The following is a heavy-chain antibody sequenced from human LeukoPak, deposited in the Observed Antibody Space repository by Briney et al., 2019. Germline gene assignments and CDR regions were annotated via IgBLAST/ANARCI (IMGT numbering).Heavy chain of an antibody. Sequence: GGSLRLSCAAPGFTFSSYSMNWVRQAPGKGLEWVSSISSSSSYIYYADSVKGRFTISRDNAKNSLYLQMNSLRAEDTAVYYCARSRDYGANDWYFDLWGRGTLVTVSS. CDR1: GFTFSSYS. D-gene: IGHD4-23*01. CDR3: ARSRDYGANDWYFDL. V-gene: IGHV3-21*01. CDR2: ISSSSSYI. J-gene: IGHJ2*01.